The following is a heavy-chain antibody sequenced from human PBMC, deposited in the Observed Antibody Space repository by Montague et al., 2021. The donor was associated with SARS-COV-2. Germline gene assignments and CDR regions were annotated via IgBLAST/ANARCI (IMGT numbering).Heavy chain of an antibody. CDR1: GGSISSSNYY. D-gene: IGHD5-12*01. J-gene: IGHJ3*02. CDR2: IYDSGST. CDR3: ARRGRKLLPVATTIGGFDI. V-gene: IGHV4-39*02. Sequence: SETLSLTCTVSGGSISSSNYYWDWIRQPPGKGLEWIGSIYDSGSTYYNPSLKSRVTISVDTSKNHFSLKLSSVTAADTAVYYCARRGRKLLPVATTIGGFDIWGQETMVTVSS.